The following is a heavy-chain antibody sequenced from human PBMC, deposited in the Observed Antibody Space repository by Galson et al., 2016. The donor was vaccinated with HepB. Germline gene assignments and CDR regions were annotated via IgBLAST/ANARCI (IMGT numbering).Heavy chain of an antibody. D-gene: IGHD3-16*01. CDR1: GSTFSDYA. J-gene: IGHJ6*02. CDR2: IWYDGNNK. CDR3: ARDPASNDYIWGWDV. Sequence: SLRLSCAASGSTFSDYAIHWVRQAPGKGLEWVAVIWYDGNNKFYSDSVKGRFIVSRDNSSSLFYLQMNSLRVEDTAVYYCARDPASNDYIWGWDVWGQGTTVTVSS. V-gene: IGHV3-33*01.